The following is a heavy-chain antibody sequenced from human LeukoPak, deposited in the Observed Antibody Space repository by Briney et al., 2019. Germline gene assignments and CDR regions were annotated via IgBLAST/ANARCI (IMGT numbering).Heavy chain of an antibody. J-gene: IGHJ3*02. CDR3: ARDPSVVYDAFDI. V-gene: IGHV4-39*02. CDR1: GGSISSSSYY. Sequence: PSETLSLTCTVSGGSISSSSYYWGWLRQPPGKGREWLGSIYYSGSTYYNPSLKSRVTISVDTSKNQFSLKLSSVTAADTAVYYCARDPSVVYDAFDIWGQGTMVTVSS. CDR2: IYYSGST. D-gene: IGHD2-8*02.